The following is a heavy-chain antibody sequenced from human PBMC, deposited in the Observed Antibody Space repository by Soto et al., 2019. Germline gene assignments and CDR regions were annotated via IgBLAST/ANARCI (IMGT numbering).Heavy chain of an antibody. CDR3: VSSFRGIFSFYY. CDR2: IYHDGST. Sequence: QVQLQESGPGLVKPSGTLSLNCAVSSGSISSSYWWSWVRQPPGKGLEWIGEIYHDGSTSHTPSLKSRVTISVDKSKNQFSLKLSSVTAAYTAVYYCVSSFRGIFSFYYWGQGTLVTVSS. V-gene: IGHV4-4*02. CDR1: SGSISSSYW. D-gene: IGHD3-10*01. J-gene: IGHJ4*02.